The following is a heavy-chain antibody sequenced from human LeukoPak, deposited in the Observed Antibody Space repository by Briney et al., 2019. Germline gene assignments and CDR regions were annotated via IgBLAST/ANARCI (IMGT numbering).Heavy chain of an antibody. CDR2: IYPGDSDT. CDR3: ARVRFLEWLSPNDAFDI. V-gene: IGHV5-51*01. J-gene: IGHJ3*02. CDR1: GYSFTSYW. D-gene: IGHD3-3*01. Sequence: GESLKISCKGSGYSFTSYWIGWVRQMPGKGLEWMGIIYPGDSDTRYSPSFQGQVTISADKSISTAYLQWSSLKASDTAMYYCARVRFLEWLSPNDAFDIWGQGTMVTVSS.